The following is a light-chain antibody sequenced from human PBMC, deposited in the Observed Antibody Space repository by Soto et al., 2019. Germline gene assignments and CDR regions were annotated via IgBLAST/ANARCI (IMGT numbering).Light chain of an antibody. CDR1: QSLVHSDGNTY. CDR3: MQGTHWPPA. Sequence: DVGMTQSPISLPVTLGQPASISCRSSQSLVHSDGNTYLNWFHQRPGQSPRRLIYKVSNRDSGVPDRFSGSGSGTDFTLKITRVEAEDVGVYYCMQGTHWPPAFGQGTKVEIK. J-gene: IGKJ1*01. V-gene: IGKV2-30*02. CDR2: KVS.